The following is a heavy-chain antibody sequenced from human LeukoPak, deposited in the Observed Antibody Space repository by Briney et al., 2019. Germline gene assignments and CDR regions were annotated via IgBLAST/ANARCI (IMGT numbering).Heavy chain of an antibody. V-gene: IGHV1-18*04. CDR1: GYTFSGYG. D-gene: IGHD3-16*01. Sequence: GASVKVSCKTSGYTFSGYGISWVRQAPGRGLEWMGWISGHNGDTYFAQKFQGRVTLTTDTSTSTAYMELRSLRSDDTAVYYCTKDMGSNPVWITWGQGTLVTVSS. CDR2: ISGHNGDT. J-gene: IGHJ4*02. CDR3: TKDMGSNPVWIT.